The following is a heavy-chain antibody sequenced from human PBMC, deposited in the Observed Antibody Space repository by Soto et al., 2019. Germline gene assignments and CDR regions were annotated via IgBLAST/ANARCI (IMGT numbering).Heavy chain of an antibody. CDR2: IYYSGST. J-gene: IGHJ3*02. D-gene: IGHD2-2*01. Sequence: QLQLQESGPGLVKPSETLSLTCTVSGGSISSSSYYWGWIRQPPGKGLEWIGSIYYSGSTYYNPSLKSRVTISVDTSKNQFSLKLSSVTAADTAVYYCARSVDRPPAFDIWGQGTMVTVSS. CDR3: ARSVDRPPAFDI. CDR1: GGSISSSSYY. V-gene: IGHV4-39*01.